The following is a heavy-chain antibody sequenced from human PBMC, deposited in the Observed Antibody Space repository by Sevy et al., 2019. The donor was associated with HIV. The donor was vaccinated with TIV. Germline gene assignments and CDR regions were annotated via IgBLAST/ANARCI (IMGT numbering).Heavy chain of an antibody. J-gene: IGHJ4*02. Sequence: GGSLRLSCAASGFTFSSYWMSWVRQAPGKGLEWVANIKQDGSEKYYVDSVKGRFTISRDNAKNSLYLQMNSLRAEDTAVYYCARGVRGGYSGYDSYYFDYCGQGTLVTVSS. CDR2: IKQDGSEK. CDR1: GFTFSSYW. V-gene: IGHV3-7*01. CDR3: ARGVRGGYSGYDSYYFDY. D-gene: IGHD5-12*01.